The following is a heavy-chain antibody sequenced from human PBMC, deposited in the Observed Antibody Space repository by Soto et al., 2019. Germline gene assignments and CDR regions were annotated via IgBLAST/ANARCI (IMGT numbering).Heavy chain of an antibody. J-gene: IGHJ4*02. CDR3: ARHDYDILTCYPILGY. CDR2: IYYSGST. Sequence: QLQLQESGPGLVKPSETLSLTCTVSGGSISSSSYYWGWIRQPPGKGLEWIGSIYYSGSTYYNPSLKSRVTISVDTSKNQFSLKLSSVTAADTAVYYCARHDYDILTCYPILGYWGQGTLVTVSS. V-gene: IGHV4-39*01. D-gene: IGHD3-9*01. CDR1: GGSISSSSYY.